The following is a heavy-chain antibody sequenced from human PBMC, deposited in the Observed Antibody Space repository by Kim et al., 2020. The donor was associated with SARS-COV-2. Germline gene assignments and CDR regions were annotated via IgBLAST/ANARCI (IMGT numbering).Heavy chain of an antibody. Sequence: KPSLKSRVTMSVDTARNQFSLKLSSVTAADTAVYYCAREGYDSSGYYLGYWGQGALVTVSS. J-gene: IGHJ4*02. CDR3: AREGYDSSGYYLGY. D-gene: IGHD3-22*01. V-gene: IGHV4-4*07.